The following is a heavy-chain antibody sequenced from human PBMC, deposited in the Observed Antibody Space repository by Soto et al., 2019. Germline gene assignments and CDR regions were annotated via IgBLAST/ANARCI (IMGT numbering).Heavy chain of an antibody. D-gene: IGHD6-19*01. CDR2: INSDGSST. J-gene: IGHJ4*02. V-gene: IGHV3-74*01. CDR3: ARGRQWPIDY. CDR1: GFTFSSFW. Sequence: GGSLRLSCAASGFTFSSFWFHWVRQAPGKGLVWVSHINSDGSSTSYADSVKGRFTISRDNAKNTLYLQMNSLRAEDTAVYYCARGRQWPIDYWGQGTLVTVS.